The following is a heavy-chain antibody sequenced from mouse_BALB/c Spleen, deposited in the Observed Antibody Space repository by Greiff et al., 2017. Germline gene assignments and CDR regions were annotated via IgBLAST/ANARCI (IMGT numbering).Heavy chain of an antibody. D-gene: IGHD2-4*01. J-gene: IGHJ3*01. V-gene: IGHV5-4*02. CDR1: GFTFSDYY. CDR2: ISDGGSYT. CDR3: ARDLYYDYMFAY. Sequence: EVQLVESGGGLVKPGGSLKLSCAASGFTFSDYYMYWVRQTPEKRLEWVATISDGGSYTYYPDSVKGRFTISRDNAKNNLYLQMSSLKSEDTAMYYCARDLYYDYMFAYWGQGTLVTVSA.